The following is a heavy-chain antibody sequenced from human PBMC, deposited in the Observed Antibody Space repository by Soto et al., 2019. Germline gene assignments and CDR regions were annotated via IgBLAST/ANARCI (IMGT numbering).Heavy chain of an antibody. J-gene: IGHJ5*02. CDR3: ARGVGSGSYYNQYNWFDP. CDR1: GYTFTNYG. CDR2: INVYNGNT. Sequence: QVQLVQSGGEVKKPGASVKVSCKASGYTFTNYGISWVRQAPGQGLEGMGWINVYNGNTKYAQKVQCRVTMTTDTCTSTAYMELRSLRSDDTAVYYCARGVGSGSYYNQYNWFDPWGQGTLVTVSS. D-gene: IGHD3-10*01. V-gene: IGHV1-18*01.